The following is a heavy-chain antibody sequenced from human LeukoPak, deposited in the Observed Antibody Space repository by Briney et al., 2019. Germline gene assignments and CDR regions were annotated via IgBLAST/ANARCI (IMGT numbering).Heavy chain of an antibody. CDR3: ERGHYILTGYLDYYYYGMDV. CDR2: IYYSGST. CDR1: GGSISSYY. Sequence: VKPSETLSLTCTVSGGSISSYYWSWIRQPPGTGLEWIGYIYYSGSTNYNPSLKSRVTISVDTPKNQFSLKLSSVTAADTAVYYCERGHYILTGYLDYYYYGMDVWGQGTTVTVSS. D-gene: IGHD3-9*01. V-gene: IGHV4-59*01. J-gene: IGHJ6*02.